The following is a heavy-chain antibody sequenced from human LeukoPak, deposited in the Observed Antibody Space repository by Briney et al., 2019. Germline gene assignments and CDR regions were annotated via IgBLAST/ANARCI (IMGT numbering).Heavy chain of an antibody. CDR2: IPWNSGNI. Sequence: SGGSLRLSCAGSGFTFDDYGMHWVRQPPGKGLEWVSGIPWNSGNIGYADSVKGRFTISRDNSKNSLYLQMNSLRTEDTALYYCAKDMPGGQRITMVRGVMVGYYYYGMDVWGQGTTVTVSS. V-gene: IGHV3-9*01. CDR1: GFTFDDYG. D-gene: IGHD3-10*01. CDR3: AKDMPGGQRITMVRGVMVGYYYYGMDV. J-gene: IGHJ6*02.